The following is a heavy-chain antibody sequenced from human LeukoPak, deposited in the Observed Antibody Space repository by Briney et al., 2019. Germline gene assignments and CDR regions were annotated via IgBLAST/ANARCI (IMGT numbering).Heavy chain of an antibody. CDR1: DFSFITYA. D-gene: IGHD3-10*01. J-gene: IGHJ4*02. CDR3: ARDPRYGSGSDDY. V-gene: IGHV3-23*01. CDR2: ISGGGDAT. Sequence: GGSLRLSCAASDFSFITYAMSWVRQAPGKGLEWVSTISGGGDATYYADSVKGRFTISRDNSKNTLYLQMNSLRVEDTAVYYCARDPRYGSGSDDYWGQGTLVTVSS.